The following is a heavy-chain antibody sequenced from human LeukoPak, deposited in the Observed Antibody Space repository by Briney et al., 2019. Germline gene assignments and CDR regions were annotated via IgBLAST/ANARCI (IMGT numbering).Heavy chain of an antibody. V-gene: IGHV3-48*03. D-gene: IGHD2-21*01. J-gene: IGHJ2*01. Sequence: GGSLRLSCAASGFTFSTFEMNWVRQAPGKGLEWVSYISGSGTTIYYADSVKGRFTISRDNAKNSLYLQMNSLRTEDTAVYYCARNSRYGDFDLWGRGALVTVSS. CDR1: GFTFSTFE. CDR2: ISGSGTTI. CDR3: ARNSRYGDFDL.